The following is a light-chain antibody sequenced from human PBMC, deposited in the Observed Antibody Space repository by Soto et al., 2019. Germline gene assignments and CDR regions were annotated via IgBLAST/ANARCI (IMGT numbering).Light chain of an antibody. CDR3: QHLNNYPPFT. J-gene: IGKJ3*01. V-gene: IGKV1-9*01. CDR2: GTF. CDR1: QDIKTY. Sequence: IQLTQSPSSLSSSVGDRVSITCRAIQDIKTYLAWYQQKRGKAPKLLISGTFTLQSGVPSRFNGSGSGTDFTLTISRLQPEDFATYYCQHLNNYPPFTFGPGTKVDIK.